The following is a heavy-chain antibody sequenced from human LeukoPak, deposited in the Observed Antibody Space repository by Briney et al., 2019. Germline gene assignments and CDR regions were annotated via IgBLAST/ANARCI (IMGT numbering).Heavy chain of an antibody. CDR3: ARGSGSIAVAGTIDY. V-gene: IGHV1-69*04. Sequence: GASVKVSCKASGGTFSSYAISWVRQAPGQGREWMGRIIPILGIANYAQKFQGRVTITADKSTSTAYMELSSLRSEDTAVYYCARGSGSIAVAGTIDYWGQGTLVTVSS. D-gene: IGHD6-19*01. J-gene: IGHJ4*02. CDR2: IIPILGIA. CDR1: GGTFSSYA.